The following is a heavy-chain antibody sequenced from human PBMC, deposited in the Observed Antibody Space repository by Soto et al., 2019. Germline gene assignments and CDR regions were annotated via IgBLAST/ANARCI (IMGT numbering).Heavy chain of an antibody. J-gene: IGHJ4*02. CDR2: IYYSGST. Sequence: QVQLQESGPGLVKPSQTLSLTCTVSGGSITSGGYCWTWIRQHPVKGLEWMGHIYYSGSTSYNPSLKHRVTISIDTSKNQCSLKLTSVTAADTAVYYCARDGDYFGSGSPPLLSKWGQGTLVTVSS. V-gene: IGHV4-31*03. D-gene: IGHD3-10*01. CDR3: ARDGDYFGSGSPPLLSK. CDR1: GGSITSGGYC.